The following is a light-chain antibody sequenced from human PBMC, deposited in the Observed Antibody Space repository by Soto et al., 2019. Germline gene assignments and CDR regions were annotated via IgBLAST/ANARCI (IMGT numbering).Light chain of an antibody. CDR1: QSVSSN. CDR2: GAS. V-gene: IGKV3-15*01. J-gene: IGKJ4*01. Sequence: EIVMTQSPATLSVSPGERATLYCRASQSVSSNLAWYQQKPGQAPRLLIYGASTRATGIPARFSGSGSGTAFTLTISSLQSEDFAVYYCQQYNNGPPLTFGGGTKVEIK. CDR3: QQYNNGPPLT.